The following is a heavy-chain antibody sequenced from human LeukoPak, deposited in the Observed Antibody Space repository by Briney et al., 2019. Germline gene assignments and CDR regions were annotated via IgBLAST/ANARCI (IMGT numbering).Heavy chain of an antibody. J-gene: IGHJ5*02. CDR1: GGSISSGSYY. CDR2: IYTSGST. CDR3: ASVRGYSSGWYASGFDP. D-gene: IGHD6-19*01. V-gene: IGHV4-61*02. Sequence: SQTLSLTCTVSGGSISSGSYYWSWIRQPAGKGLEWIGRIYTSGSTNYNPSLKSRVTISLDTSKNQFSLKLTSVTAADTAVYYCASVRGYSSGWYASGFDPWGQGTLVTVSS.